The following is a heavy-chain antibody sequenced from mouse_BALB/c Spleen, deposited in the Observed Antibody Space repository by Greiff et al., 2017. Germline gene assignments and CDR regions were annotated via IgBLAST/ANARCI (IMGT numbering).Heavy chain of an antibody. CDR1: GYAFSSYW. CDR3: ARYGPNSMDY. J-gene: IGHJ4*01. Sequence: QVQLKESGAELVRPGSSVKISCKASGYAFSSYWMNWVKQRPGQGLEWIGQIYPGDGDTNYNGKFKGKATLTADKSSSTAYMQLSSLTSEDSAVYFCARYGPNSMDYWGQGTSVTVSS. CDR2: IYPGDGDT. D-gene: IGHD1-1*02. V-gene: IGHV1-80*01.